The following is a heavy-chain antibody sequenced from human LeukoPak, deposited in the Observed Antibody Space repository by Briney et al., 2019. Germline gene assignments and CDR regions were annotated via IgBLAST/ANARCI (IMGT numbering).Heavy chain of an antibody. CDR2: INLNSGGT. J-gene: IGHJ3*02. CDR1: GYTFTGYY. D-gene: IGHD3-22*01. V-gene: IGHV1-2*02. CDR3: AREIYYYDSSGYSVPSAFDI. Sequence: ASVKVSCKASGYTFTGYYIHWVRQAPGQGLEWMGWINLNSGGTNYAQKFQDRVTMTRDKSISTAYLQWSSLKASDTAMYYCAREIYYYDSSGYSVPSAFDIWGQGTMVTVSS.